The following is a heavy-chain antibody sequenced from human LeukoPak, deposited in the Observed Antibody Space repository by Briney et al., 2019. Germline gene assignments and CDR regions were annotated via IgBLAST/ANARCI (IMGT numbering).Heavy chain of an antibody. J-gene: IGHJ4*02. V-gene: IGHV6-1*01. CDR3: VRIRGLGLFDY. D-gene: IGHD1-26*01. CDR1: GDSVSNNRAS. CDR2: TYYRSQLFD. Sequence: PSQTLSLTCAISGDSVSNNRASWGWIRQSPSRGLEWLGRTYYRSQLFDDYAPSLRSRITINPDTSKNQFSLQLTSVTPEDTAVYYCVRIRGLGLFDYWGQGTLVTVSS.